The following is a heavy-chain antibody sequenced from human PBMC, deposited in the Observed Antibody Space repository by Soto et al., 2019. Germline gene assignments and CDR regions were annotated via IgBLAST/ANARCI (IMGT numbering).Heavy chain of an antibody. CDR1: GFTFSSYG. CDR3: ARIMCGGDCYDFDY. CDR2: IWYDGSNK. V-gene: IGHV3-33*01. Sequence: QVQLVESGGGVVQPGRSLRLSCAASGFTFSSYGMHWVRQAPGKGLEWVAVIWYDGSNKYYADSVKGRFTISRDNSKNTLYLPMNSLRAEDTAVYYCARIMCGGDCYDFDYWCQGTLVTVSS. J-gene: IGHJ4*02. D-gene: IGHD2-21*02.